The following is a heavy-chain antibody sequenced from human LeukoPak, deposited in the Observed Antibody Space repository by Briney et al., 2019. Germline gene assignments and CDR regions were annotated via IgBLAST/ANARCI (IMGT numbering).Heavy chain of an antibody. CDR3: ARDRSPNWAYWYFDL. Sequence: GGSLRLSCVASGFTASSDYMSWVRQAPGKRLEWVANIKEDGSEKYYVGSMKGRFTISRDNAKNSLYLQMNSLRVEDTAVYYCARDRSPNWAYWYFDLWGRGTLVTVSS. CDR1: GFTASSDY. D-gene: IGHD7-27*01. CDR2: IKEDGSEK. J-gene: IGHJ2*01. V-gene: IGHV3-7*04.